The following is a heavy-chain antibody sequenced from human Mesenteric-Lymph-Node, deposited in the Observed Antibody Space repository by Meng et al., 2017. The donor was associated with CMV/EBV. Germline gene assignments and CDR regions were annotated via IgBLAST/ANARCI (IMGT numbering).Heavy chain of an antibody. CDR2: MYYSGST. V-gene: IGHV4-31*02. Sequence: GSISSGGYYWSWIRQHPGKGLEWSGYMYYSGSTYYDPSIESRVSRSVDTSKNQFSLKLNSATAADTAVYYCARGRTNFDYWGQGTLVTVSS. CDR3: ARGRTNFDY. J-gene: IGHJ4*02. D-gene: IGHD3-10*01. CDR1: GSISSGGYY.